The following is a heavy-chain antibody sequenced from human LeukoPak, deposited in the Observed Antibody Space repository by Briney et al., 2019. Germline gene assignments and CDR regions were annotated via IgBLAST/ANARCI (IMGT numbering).Heavy chain of an antibody. D-gene: IGHD3-22*01. Sequence: GGSLRLSCAASGFTFSSYEMNWVRQAPGKGLEWVAYISSSGSTIYYADSVKGRFTISRDNAKNSLYLQMNSLRAEDTAFYYCARLKPMIVLAYGFRPREGTTYCFDYWGQGTLVTVSS. V-gene: IGHV3-48*03. J-gene: IGHJ4*02. CDR2: ISSSGSTI. CDR1: GFTFSSYE. CDR3: ARLKPMIVLAYGFRPREGTTYCFDY.